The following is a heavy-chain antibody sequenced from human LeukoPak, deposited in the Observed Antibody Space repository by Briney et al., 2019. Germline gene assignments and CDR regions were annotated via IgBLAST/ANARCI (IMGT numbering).Heavy chain of an antibody. CDR1: GGSITTTNW. D-gene: IGHD3-10*02. CDR3: ARVFGGAN. V-gene: IGHV4-4*02. J-gene: IGHJ4*02. CDR2: IHHSGTT. Sequence: SEALSLTCAVSGGSITTTNWWTWVRQPPGKGLEWIGEIHHSGTTHYNPSLKTRVTISVDNSKNQFSLKLTSMTAADTAVYFCARVFGGANWGQGTLVTVSS.